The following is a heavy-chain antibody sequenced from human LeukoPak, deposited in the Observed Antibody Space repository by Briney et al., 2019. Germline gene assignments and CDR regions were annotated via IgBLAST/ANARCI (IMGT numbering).Heavy chain of an antibody. Sequence: GGSLRLSCAASGFTFSSYGMHWVRQAPGKGLEWVAFIRYDGSNKYYADSVKGRFTISRDNSKNTLYLQMNSLRAEDTAVYYCARVEAAAGAVFDYWGQGTLVTVSS. D-gene: IGHD6-13*01. CDR2: IRYDGSNK. CDR3: ARVEAAAGAVFDY. V-gene: IGHV3-30*02. J-gene: IGHJ4*02. CDR1: GFTFSSYG.